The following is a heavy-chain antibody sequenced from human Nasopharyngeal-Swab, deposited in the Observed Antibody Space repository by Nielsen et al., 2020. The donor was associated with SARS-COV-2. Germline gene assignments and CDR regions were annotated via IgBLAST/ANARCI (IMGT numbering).Heavy chain of an antibody. Sequence: SETLSLTCAVYGGSFSGYYWSWIRQPPGKGLEWIGEINHSGSTNYNPSLKSRVTISVDTSKNQFSLKLSSVTAADTAVYYCARGRVGAKDYWGQGTLVTVSS. D-gene: IGHD1-26*01. CDR3: ARGRVGAKDY. CDR1: GGSFSGYY. CDR2: INHSGST. J-gene: IGHJ4*02. V-gene: IGHV4-34*01.